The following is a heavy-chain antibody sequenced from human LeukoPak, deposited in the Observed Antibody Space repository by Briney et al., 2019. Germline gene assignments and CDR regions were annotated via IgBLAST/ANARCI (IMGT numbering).Heavy chain of an antibody. V-gene: IGHV3-64D*09. CDR3: VKVDCSGGRCSFDY. D-gene: IGHD2-15*01. Sequence: GGSLILSCSASGFTFSVFAMHWVRQAPGKGLEYVSAISSNGGNTYYADSVKGRFTISRDNSKNILYLQMSSLRAEDTAVYYCVKVDCSGGRCSFDYWGQGTLVTVSS. CDR1: GFTFSVFA. J-gene: IGHJ4*02. CDR2: ISSNGGNT.